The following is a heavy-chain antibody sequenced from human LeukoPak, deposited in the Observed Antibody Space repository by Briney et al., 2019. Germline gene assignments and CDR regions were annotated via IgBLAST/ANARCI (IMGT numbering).Heavy chain of an antibody. Sequence: TGGSLRLSCSASGFPFSSYAMHWVPQAPGKGVEYVSAISDSGGSTYYADSVKGRFTISRDNSKNTLYLQMSSLRAGDTAVYFCVRGYSFGPYGMDVWGQGTTVTVSS. V-gene: IGHV3-64D*09. J-gene: IGHJ6*02. CDR1: GFPFSSYA. CDR3: VRGYSFGPYGMDV. CDR2: ISDSGGST. D-gene: IGHD2-15*01.